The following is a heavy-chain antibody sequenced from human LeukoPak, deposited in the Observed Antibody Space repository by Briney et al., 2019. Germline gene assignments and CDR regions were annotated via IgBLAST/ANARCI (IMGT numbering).Heavy chain of an antibody. CDR2: IYYTGRT. CDR3: ARQSPAAAGQGLDY. V-gene: IGHV4-59*08. CDR1: GGSITNYF. D-gene: IGHD6-13*01. Sequence: SETLSLTCTVSGGSITNYFWSWIRQPPGKGLEWIGYIYYTGRTNYNPSLKSRVTRSVDTSKNQFSLKVTSVTASDTAVYYCARQSPAAAGQGLDYLGQGALVTVSS. J-gene: IGHJ4*02.